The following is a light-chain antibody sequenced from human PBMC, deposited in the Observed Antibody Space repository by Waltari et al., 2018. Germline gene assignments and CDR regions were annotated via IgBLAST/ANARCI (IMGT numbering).Light chain of an antibody. CDR3: AVWDDSLGGV. J-gene: IGLJ3*02. CDR1: NSNIGGNS. V-gene: IGLV1-44*01. Sequence: QSVLTQPPSVSGTPGQRVTISCSGSNSNIGGNSVNWYQQLPATAPKLLIDNDTQVPSGVAVRSSAAKSGASASLAITGLQSEDDAYYYCAVWDDSLGGVFGGGTKLTVL. CDR2: NDT.